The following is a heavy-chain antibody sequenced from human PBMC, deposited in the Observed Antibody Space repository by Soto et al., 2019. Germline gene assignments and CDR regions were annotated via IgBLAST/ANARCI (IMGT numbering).Heavy chain of an antibody. J-gene: IGHJ4*01. Sequence: QVQLVQSGTEVKKPGASVKVSCKASGYTFTSYGISWVRQAPGQGLEWMAWISANNGNTNYAQKLQGRVTLTTDTSTSTAYMELRSLRSDDTAVYYCARDMGGYYFEPNDYWGHGTLVTVSS. V-gene: IGHV1-18*01. CDR2: ISANNGNT. D-gene: IGHD3-22*01. CDR3: ARDMGGYYFEPNDY. CDR1: GYTFTSYG.